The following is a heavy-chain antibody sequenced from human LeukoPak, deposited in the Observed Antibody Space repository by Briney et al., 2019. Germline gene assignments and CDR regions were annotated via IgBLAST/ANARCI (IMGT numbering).Heavy chain of an antibody. CDR1: GFIFSGHG. Sequence: GGSLRLSCVASGFIFSGHGMSWVRQAPGKGLEWVSTVTSRSATHYTDSVKGRFITSRDSSKNTLFLQMNSLRAEDTALYYCTTTRPYGTTWAGAFEDWGQGTPVTVSS. D-gene: IGHD6-19*01. CDR3: TTTRPYGTTWAGAFED. J-gene: IGHJ4*02. V-gene: IGHV3-23*01. CDR2: VTSRSAT.